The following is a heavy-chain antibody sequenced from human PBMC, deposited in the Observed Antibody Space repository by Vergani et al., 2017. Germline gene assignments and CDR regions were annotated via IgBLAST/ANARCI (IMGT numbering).Heavy chain of an antibody. J-gene: IGHJ5*02. V-gene: IGHV4-31*11. CDR2: IFYSGTT. Sequence: QVQLQESGPGLVKPSETLSLTCAVSGGSISSGDHCWTWIRQRPGKGLEWIGYIFYSGTTYDNPSLRSRLTISVDTSQNQFSLKLRSVTAADTAVYYCARGSRAFRWFDPWGQGTLVTVSS. CDR3: ARGSRAFRWFDP. D-gene: IGHD3-16*01. CDR1: GGSISSGDHC.